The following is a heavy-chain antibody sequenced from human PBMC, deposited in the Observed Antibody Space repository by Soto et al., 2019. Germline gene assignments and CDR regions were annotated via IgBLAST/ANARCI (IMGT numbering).Heavy chain of an antibody. CDR2: ISGSAENT. CDR1: GFTFNNYA. D-gene: IGHD3-3*01. Sequence: EVQLLDSGGGLVQPGGSLRLSCAASGFTFNNYAMSWVRQAPGKGLEWVSAISGSAENTYYADFVQGRFTISRENSKNTLYLQLNGLRAEDTAVYYCARYDFWSGTFDYWGQGTLVTVSS. J-gene: IGHJ4*02. CDR3: ARYDFWSGTFDY. V-gene: IGHV3-23*01.